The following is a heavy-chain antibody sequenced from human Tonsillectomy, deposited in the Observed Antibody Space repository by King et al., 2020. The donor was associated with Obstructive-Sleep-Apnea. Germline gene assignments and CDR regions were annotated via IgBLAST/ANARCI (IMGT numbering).Heavy chain of an antibody. Sequence: QLQESGPGLVKPSQTLSLTCTVSGGSISSGGYYWSWIRQHPGKGLEWIGYIYYSWSTYYNPSLKSRVTISVDTSKNQFPLKLSSLTAADPAVYYCARESESGATMVRGVYFDYWGQGTLVTVSS. CDR3: ARESESGATMVRGVYFDY. J-gene: IGHJ4*02. CDR1: GGSISSGGYY. D-gene: IGHD3-10*01. CDR2: IYYSWST. V-gene: IGHV4-31*03.